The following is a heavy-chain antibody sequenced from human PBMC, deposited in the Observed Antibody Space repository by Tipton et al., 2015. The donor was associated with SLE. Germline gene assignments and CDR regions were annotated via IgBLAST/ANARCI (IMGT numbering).Heavy chain of an antibody. D-gene: IGHD6-13*01. CDR2: IKSDGSDT. V-gene: IGHV3-74*01. J-gene: IGHJ4*02. CDR1: GFVFSSYW. CDR3: TRARGQQLPTDY. Sequence: SLRLSCAASGFVFSSYWMHWVRQAPGKGLVWVARIKSDGSDTNYADSVRGRFTISRDNAKNTLYLQMNSLRAKDTAVYYCTRARGQQLPTDYWGQGTLVTVSS.